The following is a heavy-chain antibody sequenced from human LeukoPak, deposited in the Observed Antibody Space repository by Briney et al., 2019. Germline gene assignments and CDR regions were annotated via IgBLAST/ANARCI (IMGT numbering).Heavy chain of an antibody. V-gene: IGHV3-21*01. Sequence: GGSLRLSCAASGFTFSGYSMNWVRQAPGKGLEWVSSISSSSSYIYYADSVKGRFTISRDNAKNSLYLQMNSLRAEDTAVYYCAELGITMIGGVGGKGTTVTISS. J-gene: IGHJ6*04. CDR3: AELGITMIGGV. CDR1: GFTFSGYS. CDR2: ISSSSSYI. D-gene: IGHD3-10*02.